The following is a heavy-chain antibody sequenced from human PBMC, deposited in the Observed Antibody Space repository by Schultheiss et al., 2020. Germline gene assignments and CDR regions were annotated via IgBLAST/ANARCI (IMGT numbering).Heavy chain of an antibody. Sequence: SQTLSLTCTVSGASISSYFWSWIRQPAGKGLEWIGRIYASGSTNYNPSLKSRVTISVDTSKNQFSLKLSSVTAADTAVYYCARVSAAGDLGYWGQGTLVTVSS. J-gene: IGHJ4*02. CDR3: ARVSAAGDLGY. CDR2: IYASGST. V-gene: IGHV4-4*07. D-gene: IGHD6-13*01. CDR1: GASISSYF.